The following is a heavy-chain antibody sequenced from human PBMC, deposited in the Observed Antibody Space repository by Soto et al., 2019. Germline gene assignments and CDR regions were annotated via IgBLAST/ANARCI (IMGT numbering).Heavy chain of an antibody. Sequence: ASVKVSCKASGYTFTGYYMHWVRQAPGQGLEWMGWINPNSGGTNYAQKFQGWVTMTRDTSISTAYMELSRLRSDDTAVYYCARADLVVVAAMFDYWGQGTLVTVSS. V-gene: IGHV1-2*04. J-gene: IGHJ4*02. CDR2: INPNSGGT. CDR3: ARADLVVVAAMFDY. D-gene: IGHD2-15*01. CDR1: GYTFTGYY.